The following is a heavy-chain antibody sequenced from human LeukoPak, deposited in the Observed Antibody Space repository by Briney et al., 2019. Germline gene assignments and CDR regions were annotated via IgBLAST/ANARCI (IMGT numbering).Heavy chain of an antibody. CDR1: GFTFSSYG. CDR3: ARSSYYYGAGI. D-gene: IGHD3-10*01. J-gene: IGHJ3*02. CDR2: IWYDGSNK. V-gene: IGHV3-33*01. Sequence: GGSLRLSCAASGFTFSSYGMHWVRQAPCKGLEWVAVIWYDGSNKYYADSVKGRFTISRDNSKNTLYLQMNSLRAEDTAVYYCARSSYYYGAGIWGQGTMVTVSS.